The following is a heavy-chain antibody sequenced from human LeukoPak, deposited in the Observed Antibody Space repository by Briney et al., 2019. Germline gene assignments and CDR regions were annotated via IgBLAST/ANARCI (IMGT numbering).Heavy chain of an antibody. V-gene: IGHV3-48*03. CDR2: ISGSGSTI. CDR3: ARAGLAAAGISFDY. CDR1: GFTFSSYE. D-gene: IGHD6-13*01. J-gene: IGHJ4*02. Sequence: PGGSLRLPCAASGFTFSSYEMNWVRQAPGKGLEWVSYISGSGSTIYYADSVKGRFTISRDNAKNSLYLQMNSLRAEATAVYYCARAGLAAAGISFDYWGQGTLVTVSS.